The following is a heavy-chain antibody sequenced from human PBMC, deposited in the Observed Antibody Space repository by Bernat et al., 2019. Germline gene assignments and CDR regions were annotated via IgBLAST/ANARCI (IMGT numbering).Heavy chain of an antibody. J-gene: IGHJ4*02. CDR3: AKDRQGGYSYGYGVDY. V-gene: IGHV3-23*01. D-gene: IGHD5-18*01. Sequence: EVQLLESGGGLVQPGGSLRLSCAASGFTFSSYAMSWVRQAPGKGLELVSAISGSGGSTYYADSVKGRFTISRDNSKNTLYLQMNSLRAEDTAVYYCAKDRQGGYSYGYGVDYWGQGTLVTVSS. CDR1: GFTFSSYA. CDR2: ISGSGGST.